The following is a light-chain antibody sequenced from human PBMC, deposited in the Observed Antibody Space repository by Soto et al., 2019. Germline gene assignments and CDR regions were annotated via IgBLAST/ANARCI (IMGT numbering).Light chain of an antibody. CDR3: QRRGSYPIA. Sequence: DIQLTQSPSFLSASVGDRVTITCRASQDIGSFLAWYQQKPGQAPSLLIHTAFTLQSGVPSRFSGSGSGTEFTVAITGLGAGDCATYYCQRRGSYPIACGQGTRLEIK. J-gene: IGKJ5*01. V-gene: IGKV1-9*01. CDR1: QDIGSF. CDR2: TAF.